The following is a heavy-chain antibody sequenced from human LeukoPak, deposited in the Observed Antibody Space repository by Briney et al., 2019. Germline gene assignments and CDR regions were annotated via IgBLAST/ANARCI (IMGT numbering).Heavy chain of an antibody. CDR3: ARGGAGTTSYYYYGMDV. V-gene: IGHV1-3*01. J-gene: IGHJ6*02. CDR1: GYTFSSYG. Sequence: VASVKVSCKASGYTFSSYGISWVRQAPGQGLEWMGWIKAGNGNTKYSQKFQGRVTITRDTSASTAYMELSSLRSEDTAVYYCARGGAGTTSYYYYGMDVWGQGTTVTVSS. D-gene: IGHD1-1*01. CDR2: IKAGNGNT.